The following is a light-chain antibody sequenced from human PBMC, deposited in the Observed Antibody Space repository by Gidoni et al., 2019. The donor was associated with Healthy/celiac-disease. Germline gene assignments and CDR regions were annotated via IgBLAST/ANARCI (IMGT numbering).Light chain of an antibody. J-gene: IGKJ4*01. CDR3: QQRSNWPPRT. V-gene: IGKV3-11*01. CDR1: QSVSSY. Sequence: IVLTQAPATLSLSPGERSTHSCRASQSVSSYLAWYKQKPGQAPRLLIYDSSNRATGIPARFSGSGSVTDFTLTISSLEPEDFAVYYCQQRSNWPPRTFXGXTKVEIK. CDR2: DSS.